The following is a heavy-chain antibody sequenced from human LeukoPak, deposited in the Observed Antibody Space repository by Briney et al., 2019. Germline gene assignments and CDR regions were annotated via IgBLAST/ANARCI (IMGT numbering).Heavy chain of an antibody. J-gene: IGHJ6*03. V-gene: IGHV3-7*03. CDR1: GFTFSNYW. Sequence: GGSLRLSCAVSGFTFSNYWMSWVRQAPGKGLEWVANIKQDGSEKYYLDSVKGRFTISRDNSKNTLYLQMNSLRAEDTAVYYCAKDYYGSGSFYYYMDVWGKGTTVTVSS. D-gene: IGHD3-10*01. CDR2: IKQDGSEK. CDR3: AKDYYGSGSFYYYMDV.